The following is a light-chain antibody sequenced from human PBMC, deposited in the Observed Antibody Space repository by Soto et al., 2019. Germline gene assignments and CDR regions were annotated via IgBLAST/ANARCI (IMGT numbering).Light chain of an antibody. CDR1: QSVSSN. CDR3: QQYNNWLGT. Sequence: EIVMTQSPATLSVSPGERATLSCRASQSVSSNLAWYQQKPGQAPRLLIYGASTRATGIPARFSGSGSGTEFTLTISMLQSEDVAVYYCQQYNNWLGTFGQGTKVEIK. J-gene: IGKJ1*01. CDR2: GAS. V-gene: IGKV3-15*01.